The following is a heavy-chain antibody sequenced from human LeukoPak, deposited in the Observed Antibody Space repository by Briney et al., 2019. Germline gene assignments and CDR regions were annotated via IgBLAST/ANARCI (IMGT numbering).Heavy chain of an antibody. D-gene: IGHD6-13*01. J-gene: IGHJ6*02. Sequence: PSETLSLTCTVSGGSISSYYWSWIRQPPGKGLEWIGYIYYSGSTNYNPSLKSRVTISVDTSKNQFSLKLSSVTAADTAVYYCARVNGAAAGFLGYYYYGMDVWGQGTTVTVSS. CDR1: GGSISSYY. V-gene: IGHV4-59*01. CDR2: IYYSGST. CDR3: ARVNGAAAGFLGYYYYGMDV.